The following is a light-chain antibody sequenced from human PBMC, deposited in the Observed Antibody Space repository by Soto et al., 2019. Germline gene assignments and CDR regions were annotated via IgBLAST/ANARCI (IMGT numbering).Light chain of an antibody. V-gene: IGLV1-40*01. CDR2: GNG. J-gene: IGLJ1*01. CDR1: SSNIGAPYD. CDR3: QSYDSSLSGSV. Sequence: QSVLTQPPSVSGAPGQRVTIACTGSSSNIGAPYDVHWYQQLAGTGPKLLIYGNGNRPSGVPDRFSGSKSGSSASLAISGVQAEDEGDYYCQSYDSSLSGSVFGAGTKVTVL.